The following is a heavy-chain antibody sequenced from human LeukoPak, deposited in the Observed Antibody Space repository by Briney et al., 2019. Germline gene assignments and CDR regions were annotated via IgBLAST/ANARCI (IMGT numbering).Heavy chain of an antibody. CDR2: IYYSGST. V-gene: IGHV4-30-4*01. D-gene: IGHD2-15*01. Sequence: PSETLSLTCTVSGASINSGDYYWSWIRQPPGKGLEWIGYIYYSGSTFYNPSLMSRVTISIHTSKNQFSLKLSSVTAADTAVYYCARDRFGQRIFDSRGQGTLVTVSS. CDR1: GASINSGDYY. J-gene: IGHJ4*02. CDR3: ARDRFGQRIFDS.